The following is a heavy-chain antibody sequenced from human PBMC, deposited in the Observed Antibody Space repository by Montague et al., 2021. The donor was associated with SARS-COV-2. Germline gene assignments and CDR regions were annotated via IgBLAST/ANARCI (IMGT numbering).Heavy chain of an antibody. D-gene: IGHD1-1*01. CDR2: ISRDSNWI. CDR1: GFTFSTYT. Sequence: SLRLSCAASGFTFSTYTMNWVRQAPGKGLEWVSSISRDSNWIYYADSLRGRFTISRDNAKDPLYLQLNSLTAEDTVVYYCARSGNFGTFLYRTPDYWGQGTLVTVSS. V-gene: IGHV3-21*01. J-gene: IGHJ4*02. CDR3: ARSGNFGTFLYRTPDY.